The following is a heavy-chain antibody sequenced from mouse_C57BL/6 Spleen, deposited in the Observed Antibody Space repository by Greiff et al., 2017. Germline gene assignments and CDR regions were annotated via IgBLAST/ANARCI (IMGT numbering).Heavy chain of an antibody. CDR2: ISDGGSYT. D-gene: IGHD3-2*02. CDR1: GFTFSSYA. CDR3: AQAIDSSGYFAY. V-gene: IGHV5-4*03. Sequence: EVKLVESGGGLVKPGGSLKLSCAASGFTFSSYAMSWVRQTPEKRLEWVATISDGGSYTYYPDNVKGRFTISRDNAKNNLYLQMSHLKSEDTAMYYCAQAIDSSGYFAYWGQGTLVTVSA. J-gene: IGHJ3*01.